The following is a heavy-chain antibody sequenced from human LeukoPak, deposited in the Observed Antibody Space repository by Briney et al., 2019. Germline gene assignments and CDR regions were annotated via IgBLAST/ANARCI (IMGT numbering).Heavy chain of an antibody. CDR1: GVSISSYY. Sequence: PSETLSLTCTVSGVSISSYYWSWIRQPPGKGLEWIGYIYYSGSTNYNPSLKSRVTISVDTSKNQFSLKLSSVTAADTAVYYCARLAAAGYVGYWGQGTLVTVSS. J-gene: IGHJ4*02. CDR2: IYYSGST. V-gene: IGHV4-59*08. CDR3: ARLAAAGYVGY. D-gene: IGHD6-13*01.